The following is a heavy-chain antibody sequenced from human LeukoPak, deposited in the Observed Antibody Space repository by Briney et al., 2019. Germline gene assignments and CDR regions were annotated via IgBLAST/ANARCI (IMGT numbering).Heavy chain of an antibody. CDR2: IHPSTGKP. D-gene: IGHD3-16*02. J-gene: IGHJ4*02. V-gene: IGHV7-4-1*02. CDR3: ARAFQSLGGLSLPDY. CDR1: GYSFTNYA. Sequence: ASVKVSCKASGYSFTNYAMNWVRQAPGQGLEWMGWIHPSTGKPTYAQGFTGRFVFSLDTSVSTTYLQISRLKAEDTAVYFCARAFQSLGGLSLPDYWGQGTLLTVSS.